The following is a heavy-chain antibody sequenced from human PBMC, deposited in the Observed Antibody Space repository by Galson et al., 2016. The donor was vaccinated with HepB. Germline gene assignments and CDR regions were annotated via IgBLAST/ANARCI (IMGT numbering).Heavy chain of an antibody. Sequence: SLRLSCAASGFTFSSYWMTWVRQAPGKGLEYVANINKDGSGEYYVGSVKGRFTISRDNAKNSLHLQMNSLRDEDTAVYYCARDGGGFDYWGQGTIVTVSS. CDR3: ARDGGGFDY. CDR2: INKDGSGE. V-gene: IGHV3-7*01. D-gene: IGHD3-16*01. CDR1: GFTFSSYW. J-gene: IGHJ4*03.